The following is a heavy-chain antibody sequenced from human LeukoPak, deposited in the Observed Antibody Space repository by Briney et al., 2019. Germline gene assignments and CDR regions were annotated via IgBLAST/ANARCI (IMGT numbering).Heavy chain of an antibody. CDR2: IIPILGIP. V-gene: IGHV1-69*04. D-gene: IGHD2-21*02. CDR1: GGTFSSYA. J-gene: IGHJ2*01. CDR3: ATEAIVVVTARDYWYFDL. Sequence: SVKVSFKASGGTFSSYAISWVRQAPGQGLEWMGRIIPILGIPNYAQKFQGRVTITADKSTTTAYMELSSLRSEDTAVYYCATEAIVVVTARDYWYFDLWGRGTLVTVSS.